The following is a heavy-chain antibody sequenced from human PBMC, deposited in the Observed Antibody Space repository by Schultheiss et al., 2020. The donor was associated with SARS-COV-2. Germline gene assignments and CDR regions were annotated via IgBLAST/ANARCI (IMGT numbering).Heavy chain of an antibody. V-gene: IGHV3-64D*09. CDR2: ISSNGGST. J-gene: IGHJ5*02. CDR1: GFTFSSYA. CDR3: VGIAVAGTGWFDP. Sequence: GGSLRLSCSASGFTFSSYAMHWVRQAPGKGLEYVSAISSNGGSTYYADSVKGRFTISRDNSKNTLYLQMSSLRAEDTAVYYCVGIAVAGTGWFDPWGQGTLVTVAS. D-gene: IGHD6-19*01.